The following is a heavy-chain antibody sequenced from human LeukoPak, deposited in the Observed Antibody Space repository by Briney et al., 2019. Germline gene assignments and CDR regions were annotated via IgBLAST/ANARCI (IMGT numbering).Heavy chain of an antibody. Sequence: GGSLRLSCTASGFTFSNYAMHWVRQAPGKGLEYVSAISTNGGATYYANSVKGRFTISRDNSKNTLYLQMGSLTPEDMAVYCCARGRGSSAKDYWGQGTLVTVSS. J-gene: IGHJ4*02. CDR2: ISTNGGAT. CDR3: ARGRGSSAKDY. V-gene: IGHV3-64*01. CDR1: GFTFSNYA. D-gene: IGHD2-15*01.